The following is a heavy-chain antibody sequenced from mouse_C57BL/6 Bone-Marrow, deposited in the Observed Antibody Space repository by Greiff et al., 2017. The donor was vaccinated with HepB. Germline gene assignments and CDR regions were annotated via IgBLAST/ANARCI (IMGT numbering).Heavy chain of an antibody. D-gene: IGHD2-5*01. CDR3: ARDSNYDYYAMDY. Sequence: QVQLQQPGAELVKPGASVKLSCKASDYTFTSYWMQWVKQRPGQGLEWIGEIDPSDSYTNYNQKFKGKATLTVDTSSSTAYMQLSSLTSEDSAVYYCARDSNYDYYAMDYWGQGTSVTVSS. CDR1: DYTFTSYW. J-gene: IGHJ4*01. CDR2: IDPSDSYT. V-gene: IGHV1-50*01.